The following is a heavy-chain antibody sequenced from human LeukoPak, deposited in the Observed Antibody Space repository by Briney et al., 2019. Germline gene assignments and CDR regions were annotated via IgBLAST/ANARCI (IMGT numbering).Heavy chain of an antibody. CDR1: GFTFNTYS. CDR3: ARDYYDRRGYYHEDY. D-gene: IGHD3-22*01. CDR2: ISSGSSTI. J-gene: IGHJ4*02. V-gene: IGHV3-48*04. Sequence: GGSLRLSCAASGFTFNTYSMNWVRQAPGKGLEWLSYISSGSSTIYYADSVRGRFTISRDNAKNSLYLQMNSLRAEDTAVYYCARDYYDRRGYYHEDYWGQGTLVTVSS.